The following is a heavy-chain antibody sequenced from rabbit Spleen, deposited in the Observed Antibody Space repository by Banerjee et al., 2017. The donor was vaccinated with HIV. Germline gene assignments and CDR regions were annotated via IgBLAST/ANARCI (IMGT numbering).Heavy chain of an antibody. Sequence: QSLEESGGDLVKPGASLTLTCTASGFSFSTNDYMCWVRQAPGKGLEWIACINIVTGKSVYASWAKGRFIMSRTSSTTVTLQMTSLTVADTATYFCARDPAYSSGSGSAIPYLWGQGTLVTVS. CDR2: INIVTGKS. CDR1: GFSFSTNDY. V-gene: IGHV1S40*01. J-gene: IGHJ3*01. D-gene: IGHD1-1*01. CDR3: ARDPAYSSGSGSAIPYL.